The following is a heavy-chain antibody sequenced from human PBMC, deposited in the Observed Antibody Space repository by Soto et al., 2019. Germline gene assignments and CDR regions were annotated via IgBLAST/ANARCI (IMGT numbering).Heavy chain of an antibody. V-gene: IGHV4-61*01. D-gene: IGHD5-12*01. J-gene: IGHJ1*01. CDR1: GGSISSGSYY. CDR3: ARDGDGYDH. CDR2: IYSSGGT. Sequence: QVQLQESGPGLVKPSETLSLTCSVSGGSISSGSYYWTWIRQPPGKGLEWIGYIYSSGGTSYNPSLKSRVTISVDTSKNPFSLNLSSVTAADTAVYYCARDGDGYDHWGQGTLVTVSS.